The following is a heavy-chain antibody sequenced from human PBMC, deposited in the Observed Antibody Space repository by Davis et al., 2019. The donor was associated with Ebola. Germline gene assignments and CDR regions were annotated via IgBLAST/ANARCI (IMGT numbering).Heavy chain of an antibody. CDR2: ISSDGGIT. CDR3: VRTTYGAPEY. V-gene: IGHV3-74*01. Sequence: GESLKISCAASGFTFNKYWMHWVRQAPGKGLVYVSRISSDGGITSYADSVKGRFTISSDNAKGTLYLQMNSLTAEDTAVYYCVRTTYGAPEYWGQGTLVTVSS. CDR1: GFTFNKYW. D-gene: IGHD4-17*01. J-gene: IGHJ4*02.